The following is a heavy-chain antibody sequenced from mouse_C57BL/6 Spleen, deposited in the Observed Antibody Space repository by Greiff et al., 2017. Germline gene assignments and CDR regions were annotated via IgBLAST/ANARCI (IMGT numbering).Heavy chain of an antibody. CDR1: GFNIKDYY. Sequence: EVQLQQSGAELVRPGASVKLSCTASGFNIKDYYMHWVKQRTEQGLEWIGRIDPEDGETKYAAKFQGKATITADTSSNTAYLQLSSLTSEDTAGYYCARRSLDYWGQGTTLTVSS. CDR2: IDPEDGET. V-gene: IGHV14-2*01. J-gene: IGHJ2*01. CDR3: ARRSLDY.